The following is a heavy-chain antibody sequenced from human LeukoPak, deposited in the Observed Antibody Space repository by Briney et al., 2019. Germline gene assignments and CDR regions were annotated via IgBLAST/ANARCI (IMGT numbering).Heavy chain of an antibody. CDR2: IWYDGSNK. CDR1: GFTFSSYG. D-gene: IGHD2-15*01. Sequence: GGSLRLSCAASGFTFSSYGMHWVRQAPGKGLEWVAVIWYDGSNKYYADSVKGRFTISRDNSKNTLYLQMNSLRAEDTAVYYYAKDGGYCSGGSCYSDYWGQGTLVTVSS. V-gene: IGHV3-33*06. J-gene: IGHJ4*02. CDR3: AKDGGYCSGGSCYSDY.